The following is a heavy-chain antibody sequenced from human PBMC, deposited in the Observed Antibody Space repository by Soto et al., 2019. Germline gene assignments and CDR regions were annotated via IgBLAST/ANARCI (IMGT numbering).Heavy chain of an antibody. J-gene: IGHJ3*02. V-gene: IGHV1-18*01. CDR1: GYTFTSYG. D-gene: IGHD3-9*01. CDR2: ISAYNGNT. Sequence: QVQLVQSGAEVKKPGASVKVSCKASGYTFTSYGISWVRQAPGQGLEWMGWISAYNGNTNYAQKLQGRVTMTTDTSTSTAYMELRSLRSDGTAVYYCARTTVNDILTGYLWGMDAFDIWGQGTMVTVSS. CDR3: ARTTVNDILTGYLWGMDAFDI.